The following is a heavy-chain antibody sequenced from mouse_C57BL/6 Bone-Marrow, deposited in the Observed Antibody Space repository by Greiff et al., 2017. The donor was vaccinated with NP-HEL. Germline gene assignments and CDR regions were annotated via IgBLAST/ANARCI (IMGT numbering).Heavy chain of an antibody. D-gene: IGHD1-1*01. CDR2: IDPSDSYT. CDR1: GYTFTSYW. CDR3: ARRVITTVVPPYWYFDV. Sequence: VQLQQPGAELVKPGASVKLSCKASGYTFTSYWMQWVKQRPGQGLEWIGEIDPSDSYTNYNQKFKGKATVTVDTSSSTAYMQLSSLTSEDSAVYYCARRVITTVVPPYWYFDVWGTGTTVTVSS. V-gene: IGHV1-50*01. J-gene: IGHJ1*03.